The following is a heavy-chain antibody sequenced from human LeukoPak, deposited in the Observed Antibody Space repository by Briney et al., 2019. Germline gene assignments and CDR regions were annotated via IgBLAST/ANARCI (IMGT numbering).Heavy chain of an antibody. CDR3: ARYWGPYDNSGAYFDY. Sequence: KPSETLSLTCTVSGDSISSSSYYWAWLRQPPGKGLEWIATIHYTGSTYYNPSLKSRVTISVDTSKNQFSLKLSSVTAADTAMYYCARYWGPYDNSGAYFDYWGQGTLVTVSS. J-gene: IGHJ4*02. CDR1: GDSISSSSYY. D-gene: IGHD3-22*01. V-gene: IGHV4-39*01. CDR2: IHYTGST.